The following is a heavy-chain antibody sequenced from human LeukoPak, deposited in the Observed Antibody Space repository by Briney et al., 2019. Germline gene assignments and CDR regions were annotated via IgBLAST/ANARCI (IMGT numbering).Heavy chain of an antibody. V-gene: IGHV3-21*03. Sequence: GGSLRPSCAASGFTFSSYTMNWVRQAPGKGLEWVSSIISSGSYIYYADSVKGRFTISRDNAKNSLYLQMNSLRAEDTAVYYCARDFGGYCSSSNCYLGHLDYWGQGTLVTVSS. CDR1: GFTFSSYT. D-gene: IGHD2-2*01. CDR3: ARDFGGYCSSSNCYLGHLDY. CDR2: IISSGSYI. J-gene: IGHJ4*02.